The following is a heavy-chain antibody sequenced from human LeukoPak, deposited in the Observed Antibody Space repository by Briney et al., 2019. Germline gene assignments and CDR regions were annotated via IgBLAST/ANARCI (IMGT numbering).Heavy chain of an antibody. V-gene: IGHV4-39*07. CDR3: ARDSHLGPTDY. CDR2: IYYSGST. CDR1: GGSISSSSYY. Sequence: PSETLSLTCTVSGGSISSSSYYWGWIRQPPGKGLEWIGSIYYSGSTYYNPSLKSRVTISVDTSKNQFSLKLSSVTAADTAVYYCARDSHLGPTDYWGQGTLVTVSS. J-gene: IGHJ4*02.